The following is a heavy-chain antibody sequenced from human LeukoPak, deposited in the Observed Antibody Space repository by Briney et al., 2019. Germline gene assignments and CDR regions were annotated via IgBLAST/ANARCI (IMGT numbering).Heavy chain of an antibody. Sequence: SETLSLTCTVSGGSISSYYWSWIRQPAGKGLEWIGRIYTSGSTNYNPSLKSRVTMSVDTSKNQFSLKLSSVTAADTAVYYCAGAYYYDSGGYYPPYWYFDLWGRGTLVTVSS. D-gene: IGHD3-22*01. CDR2: IYTSGST. CDR3: AGAYYYDSGGYYPPYWYFDL. V-gene: IGHV4-4*07. J-gene: IGHJ2*01. CDR1: GGSISSYY.